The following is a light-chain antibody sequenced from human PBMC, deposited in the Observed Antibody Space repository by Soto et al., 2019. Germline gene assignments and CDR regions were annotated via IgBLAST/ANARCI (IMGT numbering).Light chain of an antibody. Sequence: EIVLTQFPGTLSLSPGERATLSCRASQSVGSNYLAWYQQRPGQPPNLLIFGASHRAPDIPDRFSGSGSGTDFTLTISRLELEDFAVYYCQQYGSSIQTFGQGTKVEIK. CDR1: QSVGSNY. V-gene: IGKV3-20*01. J-gene: IGKJ1*01. CDR2: GAS. CDR3: QQYGSSIQT.